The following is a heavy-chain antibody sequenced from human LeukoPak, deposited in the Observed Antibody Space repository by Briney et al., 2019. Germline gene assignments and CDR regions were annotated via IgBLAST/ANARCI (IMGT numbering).Heavy chain of an antibody. Sequence: GGSLRLSCAASGFTFSSYAMSWVRQAPGKGLEWVSAISGSGGSTYYADSVKGRFTISRDNSKNTLYLQMNSLRAEDTAVYYCAKFLGLEWLPLDAFDIWGQGTMVTVSS. CDR2: ISGSGGST. CDR1: GFTFSSYA. J-gene: IGHJ3*02. CDR3: AKFLGLEWLPLDAFDI. V-gene: IGHV3-23*01. D-gene: IGHD3-3*01.